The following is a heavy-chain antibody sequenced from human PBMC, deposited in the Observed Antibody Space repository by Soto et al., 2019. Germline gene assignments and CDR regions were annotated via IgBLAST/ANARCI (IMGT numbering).Heavy chain of an antibody. J-gene: IGHJ4*02. CDR3: ARDKDDSFDY. V-gene: IGHV3-33*01. CDR1: GFTFSSYG. D-gene: IGHD2-15*01. CDR2: IWYDGSNK. Sequence: QVQLVESGGGVVQPGRSLRLSCAASGFTFSSYGMHWVRQAPGKGLEWVAVIWYDGSNKYYADSVKGRFTISRDNSKNTLYLQMNSLRAEDTAVYYWARDKDDSFDYWGEGTLVTVSS.